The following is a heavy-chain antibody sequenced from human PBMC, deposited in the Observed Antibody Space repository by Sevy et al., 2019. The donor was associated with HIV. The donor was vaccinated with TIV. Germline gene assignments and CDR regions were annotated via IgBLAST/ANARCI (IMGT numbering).Heavy chain of an antibody. CDR3: ANSGRGVAAGLTPFDY. CDR2: ISYDGSNK. CDR1: GFTFSSYG. V-gene: IGHV3-30*18. Sequence: GGFLRLSCAASGFTFSSYGMHWVRQAPGKGLEWVAVISYDGSNKYYADSVKGRFTISRDNSKNMLYLQMNSLRAEDTAVCYWANSGRGVAAGLTPFDYWGQGPLFTVSS. J-gene: IGHJ4*02. D-gene: IGHD3-10*01.